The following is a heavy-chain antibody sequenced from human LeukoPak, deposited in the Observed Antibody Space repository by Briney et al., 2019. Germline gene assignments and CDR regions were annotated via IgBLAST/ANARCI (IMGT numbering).Heavy chain of an antibody. CDR3: AREASGGSPDY. CDR2: ISSSGSTI. CDR1: GFTFSSYE. Sequence: GGSLRLSCAASGFTFSSYEMNWVRQAPGKGLERISYISSSGSTIYYADSVKGRFTISRDNAKKSLYLQMNSLRAEDTAVYYCAREASGGSPDYWGQGTLVTVSS. J-gene: IGHJ4*01. V-gene: IGHV3-48*03. D-gene: IGHD1-26*01.